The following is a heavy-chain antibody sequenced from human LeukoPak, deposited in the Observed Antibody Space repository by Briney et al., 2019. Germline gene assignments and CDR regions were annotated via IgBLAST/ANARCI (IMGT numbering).Heavy chain of an antibody. V-gene: IGHV4-61*02. J-gene: IGHJ3*02. D-gene: IGHD3-16*02. CDR1: GGSISSGSYY. CDR3: ARDPDDYVWGSYLPPGAFDI. CDR2: IYTSGST. Sequence: SQTLPLTCTVSGGSISSGSYYWSWIRQPAGKGLEWIGRIYTSGSTNYNPSLKGRVTISVDTSKNQFSLKLSSVTAADTAVYYCARDPDDYVWGSYLPPGAFDIWGQGTMVTVSS.